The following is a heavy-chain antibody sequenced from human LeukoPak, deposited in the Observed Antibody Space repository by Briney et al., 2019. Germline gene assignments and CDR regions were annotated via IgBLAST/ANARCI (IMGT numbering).Heavy chain of an antibody. Sequence: PGGSLRLSCAASGFTFSSYSMNWVRQAPGKGLEWVSSISSSGSYIYYADSVKGQFTISRDNAKNSLYLQMNSLRAEDTAVYYCARGDYYDSSGPSDYWGQGTLVTVSS. CDR1: GFTFSSYS. CDR2: ISSSGSYI. D-gene: IGHD3-22*01. V-gene: IGHV3-21*01. J-gene: IGHJ4*02. CDR3: ARGDYYDSSGPSDY.